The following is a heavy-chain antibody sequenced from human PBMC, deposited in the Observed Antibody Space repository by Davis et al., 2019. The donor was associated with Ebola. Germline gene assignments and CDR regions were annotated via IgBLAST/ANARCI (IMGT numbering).Heavy chain of an antibody. CDR3: ARTIAAAGAPPTNCDYYGMDV. J-gene: IGHJ6*04. CDR2: IYPGDSDT. V-gene: IGHV5-51*01. CDR1: GYSFTSYW. Sequence: GESLKISCKGSGYSFTSYWIGWVRQMPGKGLEWMGIIYPGDSDTRYSPSFQGQVNSSADKSISTAYLQWSSLKASDTAMYYCARTIAAAGAPPTNCDYYGMDVWGKGTTVTVSS. D-gene: IGHD6-13*01.